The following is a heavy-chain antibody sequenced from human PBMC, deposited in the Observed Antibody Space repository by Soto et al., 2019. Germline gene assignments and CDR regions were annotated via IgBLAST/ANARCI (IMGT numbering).Heavy chain of an antibody. D-gene: IGHD3-22*01. CDR1: GFTFSTYW. J-gene: IGHJ3*01. Sequence: GGSLRLSCAASGFTFSTYWMSWVRQAPGKGLEWVANIKQDGSEKWYVDSVKGRFTISRDNAKKSLFLQMNSLRVEDTAVYYCARGGYHDSSGPSSDAFDVWGQGTMVTVSS. V-gene: IGHV3-7*04. CDR2: IKQDGSEK. CDR3: ARGGYHDSSGPSSDAFDV.